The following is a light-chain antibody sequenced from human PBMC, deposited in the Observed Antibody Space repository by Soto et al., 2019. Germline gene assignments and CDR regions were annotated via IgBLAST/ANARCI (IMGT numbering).Light chain of an antibody. CDR2: AAS. CDR1: RDISDD. J-gene: IGKJ1*01. Sequence: AIQMTQSPSSLSAFVGDRVTITCRASRDISDDMGWYQHKPGSPPKLLISAASRLQSGVPSRFSGSGSGADFTLTISSLQPEDGAIYYCLQNFDYPRTFGQGTKVEI. CDR3: LQNFDYPRT. V-gene: IGKV1-6*01.